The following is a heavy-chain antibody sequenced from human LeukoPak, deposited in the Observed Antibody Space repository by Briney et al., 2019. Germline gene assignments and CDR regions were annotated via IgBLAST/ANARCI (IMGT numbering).Heavy chain of an antibody. J-gene: IGHJ6*02. Sequence: SETLSLTCTVSGGSVSSGSDYRSWIRQPPGKGLEWIGYIYYSGRTNYNPSLKSRVTISVDTSKNQFSLKLSSVTAADTAVYFCARRSAPYYYGMDVWGQGTTVTVSS. V-gene: IGHV4-61*01. D-gene: IGHD2-15*01. CDR2: IYYSGRT. CDR3: ARRSAPYYYGMDV. CDR1: GGSVSSGSDY.